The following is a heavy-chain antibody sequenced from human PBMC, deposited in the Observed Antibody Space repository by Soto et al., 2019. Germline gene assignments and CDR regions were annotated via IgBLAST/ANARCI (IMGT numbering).Heavy chain of an antibody. J-gene: IGHJ5*02. Sequence: TLSLTCAVSGGSISSGGYSWSWIRQPPGKGLEWIGYIYHSGSTYYNPSLKSRVTISVDRSKNQFSLKLSSVTAADTAVYYCARAIYYYGSGSYFAGFDPWGQGTLVTVSS. V-gene: IGHV4-30-2*01. CDR3: ARAIYYYGSGSYFAGFDP. D-gene: IGHD3-10*01. CDR2: IYHSGST. CDR1: GGSISSGGYS.